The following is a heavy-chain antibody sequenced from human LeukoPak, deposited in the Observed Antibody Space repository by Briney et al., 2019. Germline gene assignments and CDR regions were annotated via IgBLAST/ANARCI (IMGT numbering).Heavy chain of an antibody. CDR3: AELGITMIGGV. CDR2: INSSGSTI. CDR1: GFTFSSYE. J-gene: IGHJ6*04. D-gene: IGHD3-10*02. V-gene: IGHV3-48*03. Sequence: GGSLRLSCAASGFTFSSYEMNWVRQAPGKGLEGVSCINSSGSTIYYADSVKGRFTISRDNAKNSLYLQMNSLRAEDTAVYYCAELGITMIGGVWGKGTTVTISS.